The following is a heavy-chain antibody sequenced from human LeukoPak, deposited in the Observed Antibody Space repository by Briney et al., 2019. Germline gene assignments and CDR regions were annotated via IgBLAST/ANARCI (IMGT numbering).Heavy chain of an antibody. Sequence: PGGSLRLSCAASGFNFNTYAMSWVRQAPGKGLEWVSSISGSGDTRYADSAKGRFSIFRDNSQNTLYLQMNSLRAEDTAVYFCAKDRAGSSGWFGDFDYWGRGTLATVS. CDR3: AKDRAGSSGWFGDFDY. CDR1: GFNFNTYA. V-gene: IGHV3-23*01. D-gene: IGHD6-13*01. CDR2: ISGSGDT. J-gene: IGHJ4*02.